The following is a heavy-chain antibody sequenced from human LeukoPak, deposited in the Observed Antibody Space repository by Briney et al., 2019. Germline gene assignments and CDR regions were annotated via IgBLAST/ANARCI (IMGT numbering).Heavy chain of an antibody. D-gene: IGHD3-22*01. CDR3: AREYYDSSEFDS. CDR2: IYPNTGAT. V-gene: IGHV1-2*02. J-gene: IGHJ4*02. Sequence: ASLKVSCKASGYTFTGYYMHWVRQAPGQGLEWMGWIYPNTGATKYAQKFQGRVTMTRDTSISTIYMELSSLRSDDTAVYYCAREYYDSSEFDSWGQGTLVTVSS. CDR1: GYTFTGYY.